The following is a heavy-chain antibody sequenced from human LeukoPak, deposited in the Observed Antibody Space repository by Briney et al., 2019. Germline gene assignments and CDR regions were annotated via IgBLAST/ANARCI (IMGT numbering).Heavy chain of an antibody. CDR2: ISAYNGNT. J-gene: IGHJ6*03. CDR3: ARRVGATPRGHLGYYYYMDV. CDR1: GYTFTSYG. V-gene: IGHV1-18*01. Sequence: ASVKVSCKASGYTFTSYGISWVRQAPGQGLEWMGWISAYNGNTNYAQKLQGRVTMTTDTSTSTAYMELRSLRSDDTAVYYCARRVGATPRGHLGYYYYMDVWGKGTMVTVSS. D-gene: IGHD1-26*01.